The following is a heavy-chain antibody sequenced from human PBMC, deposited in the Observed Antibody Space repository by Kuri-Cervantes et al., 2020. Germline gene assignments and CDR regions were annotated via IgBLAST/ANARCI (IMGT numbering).Heavy chain of an antibody. J-gene: IGHJ4*02. CDR2: ISSSSSYI. D-gene: IGHD3-3*01. CDR3: ARGADYDFWSGYPNYFDY. V-gene: IGHV3-11*06. Sequence: GESLKISCAASGFTFSDYYMSWIRQAPGEGLEWVSSISSSSSYIYYADSVKGRFNISRDNAKNSLYLQMNSLRAEDTAVYYCARGADYDFWSGYPNYFDYWGQGTLVTVSS. CDR1: GFTFSDYY.